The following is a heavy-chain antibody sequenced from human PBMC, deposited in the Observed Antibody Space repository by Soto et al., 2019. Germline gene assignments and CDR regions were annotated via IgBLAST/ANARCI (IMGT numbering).Heavy chain of an antibody. J-gene: IGHJ4*02. CDR1: GFTFSSYG. CDR2: IWYDGSNK. D-gene: IGHD3-3*01. CDR3: ARAKYYDFWSGYSDFDY. V-gene: IGHV3-33*01. Sequence: PGGSLRLSCAASGFTFSSYGMHWVRQAPGKGLEWVAVIWYDGSNKYYADSVKGRFTISRDNSKNTLYLQMNSLRAEDTAVYYCARAKYYDFWSGYSDFDYWGQGTLVTVSS.